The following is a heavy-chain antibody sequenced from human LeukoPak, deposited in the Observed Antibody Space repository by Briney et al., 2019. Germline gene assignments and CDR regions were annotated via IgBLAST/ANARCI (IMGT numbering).Heavy chain of an antibody. CDR2: IYTSGST. CDR3: ARHGFGYYDSSGYYYLGYFDY. J-gene: IGHJ4*02. V-gene: IGHV4-4*09. CDR1: GGSISTYY. Sequence: SETLSLTCTVSGGSISTYYWSWIRQPPGKGLEWIGYIYTSGSTNYNPSLKSRVNISIDTSKTQFSLKLSSVTAADTAVYYCARHGFGYYDSSGYYYLGYFDYWGQGTLVPVSS. D-gene: IGHD3-22*01.